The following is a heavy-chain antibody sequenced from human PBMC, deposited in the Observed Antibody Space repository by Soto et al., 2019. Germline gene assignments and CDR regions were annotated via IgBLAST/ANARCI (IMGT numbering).Heavy chain of an antibody. CDR2: IKSDGSIT. V-gene: IGHV3-74*01. Sequence: EVQLVVSGGGLVPPGGSLRLSCAASGFTFTNYWMHWVRQAPGKGLLWVSRIKSDGSITNYADSVKGRFTISRDNAKNTVYLQVSSLRVEDTAIYYCTRGGRGGFDYWGQGALVTVSS. J-gene: IGHJ4*02. CDR3: TRGGRGGFDY. CDR1: GFTFTNYW. D-gene: IGHD3-16*01.